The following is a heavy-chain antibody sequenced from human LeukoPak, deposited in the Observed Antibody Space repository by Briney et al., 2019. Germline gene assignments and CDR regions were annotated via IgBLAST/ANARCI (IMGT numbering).Heavy chain of an antibody. J-gene: IGHJ6*03. CDR2: ISWDGGST. CDR1: GFTFDDYA. D-gene: IGHD3-16*01. Sequence: GGSLRLSCAASGFTFDDYAMHWVRQAPGKGLEWVSLISWDGGSTYYADSVKGRFTISRDNSKNSLYLQMNSLRAEDTALYYCAKDFGDPYYYYMDVWGKGTTVTVSS. V-gene: IGHV3-43D*03. CDR3: AKDFGDPYYYYMDV.